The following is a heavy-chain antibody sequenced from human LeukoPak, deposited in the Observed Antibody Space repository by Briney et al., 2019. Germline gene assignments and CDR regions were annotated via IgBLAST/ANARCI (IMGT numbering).Heavy chain of an antibody. CDR2: ISAYNGNT. CDR1: GYTFTSYG. D-gene: IGHD5-18*01. V-gene: IGHV1-18*04. Sequence: ASVKVSCKASGYTFTSYGISWVRQAPGQGLEWMGWISAYNGNTNYAQKLQGRVTMTTDTSTSTAYMELRSLRSDDTAVYYCARDWSGYSSDYGMDVWGKGTTVTVSS. CDR3: ARDWSGYSSDYGMDV. J-gene: IGHJ6*04.